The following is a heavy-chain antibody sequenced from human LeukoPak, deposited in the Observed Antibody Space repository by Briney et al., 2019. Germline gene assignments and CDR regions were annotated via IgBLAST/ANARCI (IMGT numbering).Heavy chain of an antibody. J-gene: IGHJ4*02. V-gene: IGHV3-21*01. CDR2: ISISSNYI. CDR1: GFTFSRYS. CDR3: ARDLSGVTGYTYGRGIDY. Sequence: GGSLRLSCAASGFTFSRYSMNWVRQAPGKGLEWVSSISISSNYIYYADSVKGRFTISRDNAKTSLYLQMNSLRAEDTAVYYCARDLSGVTGYTYGRGIDYWGQGTLVTVSS. D-gene: IGHD5-18*01.